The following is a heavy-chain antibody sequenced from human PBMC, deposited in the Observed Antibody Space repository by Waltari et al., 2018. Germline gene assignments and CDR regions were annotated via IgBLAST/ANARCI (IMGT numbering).Heavy chain of an antibody. CDR1: GDSMGSTNC. D-gene: IGHD2-15*01. J-gene: IGHJ4*02. CDR2: VHYSGRP. Sequence: QLQLQESGPGLVKPSGTLSLTCAVSGDSMGSTNCWSWVRQPPGKGLEWIGQVHYSGRPNYSPSFASRVTMAVDTYNNLFSRKLTSATAADTAVYYCARDRGRGLYLDSWGPGTLVTVSP. CDR3: ARDRGRGLYLDS. V-gene: IGHV4-4*02.